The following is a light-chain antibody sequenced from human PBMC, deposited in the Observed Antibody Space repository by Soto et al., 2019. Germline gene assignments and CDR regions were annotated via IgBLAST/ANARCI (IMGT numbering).Light chain of an antibody. J-gene: IGLJ1*01. CDR1: SSDVGGYNY. V-gene: IGLV2-14*01. CDR2: GVS. CDR3: TSYTSSNTYV. Sequence: QSVLTRPASVSGSPGQSITISCTGTSSDVGGYNYVSWYQQHPGKAPKLMIYGVSNRPSGISNRFSGSKSGITASLTISGLLPEDEADYYCTSYTSSNTYVFGTGTKVTVL.